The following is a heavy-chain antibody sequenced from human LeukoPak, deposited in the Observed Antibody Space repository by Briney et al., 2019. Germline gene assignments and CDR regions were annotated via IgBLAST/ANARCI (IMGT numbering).Heavy chain of an antibody. Sequence: GGSLRLSCAASGFTFDDYAMHWVRQAPGKGLEWVSGISWNSGSIGYADSVKGRFTISRDNAKNSLYLQMNSLRAEDTALYYCAKDGGDSSGYYRVYFDYWGQGTLVTVSS. CDR3: AKDGGDSSGYYRVYFDY. V-gene: IGHV3-9*01. CDR1: GFTFDDYA. D-gene: IGHD3-22*01. CDR2: ISWNSGSI. J-gene: IGHJ4*02.